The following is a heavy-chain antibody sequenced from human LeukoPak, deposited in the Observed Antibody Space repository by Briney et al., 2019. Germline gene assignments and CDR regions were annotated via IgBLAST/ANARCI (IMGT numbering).Heavy chain of an antibody. V-gene: IGHV4-38-2*02. D-gene: IGHD3-16*01. CDR1: GYSISSGHF. Sequence: PSETLFLTCTVSGYSISSGHFWSWIRQPPGKGLEWIGSIYDSGSTYYNPSLRSRVSVSADTSKNHFSLELSSVTAADTAVYYCASVGGGSPYWGQGTLVTVSS. CDR3: ASVGGGSPY. J-gene: IGHJ4*02. CDR2: IYDSGST.